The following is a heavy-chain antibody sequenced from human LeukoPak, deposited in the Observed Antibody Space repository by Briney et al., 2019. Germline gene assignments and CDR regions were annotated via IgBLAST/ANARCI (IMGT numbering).Heavy chain of an antibody. CDR3: ARVRGGYNFRYYYYMDV. CDR1: GGSFSGYY. J-gene: IGHJ6*03. V-gene: IGHV4-34*01. Sequence: KPSETLSLTCAVYGGSFSGYYWSWIRQPPGKGLEWIWEINHSGSTNYNPSLKSRVTISVDTSKNQFSLKLSSVTAADTAVYYCARVRGGYNFRYYYYMDVWGKGTTVTVSS. D-gene: IGHD5-24*01. CDR2: INHSGST.